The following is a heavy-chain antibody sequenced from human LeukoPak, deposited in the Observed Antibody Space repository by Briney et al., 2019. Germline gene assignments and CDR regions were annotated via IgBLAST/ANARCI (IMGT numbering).Heavy chain of an antibody. CDR3: ARDLRRDGYNSFDY. Sequence: TSQTPSLTCTVSGGSISSGDYYWSWIRQPPGKGLEWIGYIYYSGSTYYNPSLKSRVTISVDTSKNQFSLKLSSVTAADTAVYYCARDLRRDGYNSFDYWGQGTLVTVSS. V-gene: IGHV4-30-4*08. CDR1: GGSISSGDYY. J-gene: IGHJ4*02. D-gene: IGHD5-24*01. CDR2: IYYSGST.